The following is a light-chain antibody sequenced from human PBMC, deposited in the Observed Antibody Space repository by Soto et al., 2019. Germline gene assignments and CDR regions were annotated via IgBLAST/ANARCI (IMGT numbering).Light chain of an antibody. CDR1: ETVDTSS. J-gene: IGKJ4*01. CDR3: HQYGYSPLT. CDR2: SVS. Sequence: EIVLTQSPGTLSLSPGETATLSCRASETVDTSSLGWYQQKPGRAPSLLIYSVSRRATGIPDRFSASGSATDFTLTITRLEPDDFEVYYCHQYGYSPLTFGGGTKVDIK. V-gene: IGKV3-20*01.